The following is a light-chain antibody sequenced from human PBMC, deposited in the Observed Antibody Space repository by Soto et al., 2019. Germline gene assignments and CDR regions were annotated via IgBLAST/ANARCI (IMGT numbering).Light chain of an antibody. V-gene: IGKV3-20*01. CDR2: GAS. CDR3: QQYGSSSYT. CDR1: QSVSSTY. Sequence: EIVLTQSPGTLSLSPGERATLSCRASQSVSSTYLAWYQQNPGQAPRLLIYGASSRATGIPDRFSGSVSGTDFTLTISRLEPEDFAVYFCQQYGSSSYTFGQGTKLEI. J-gene: IGKJ2*01.